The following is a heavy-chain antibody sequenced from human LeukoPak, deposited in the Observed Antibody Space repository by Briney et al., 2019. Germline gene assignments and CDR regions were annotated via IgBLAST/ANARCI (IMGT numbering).Heavy chain of an antibody. CDR3: ARAGDCSSTSCHIGY. J-gene: IGHJ4*02. CDR1: GFTFSGYG. Sequence: PGRSLRLSCAVSGFTFSGYGIHWVRQAPGKGLEWVAVISYDGSSKDYADSVKGRFTISRDNSKNTLYLQMNSLRAEDTAVYYCARAGDCSSTSCHIGYWGQGTLVTVSS. V-gene: IGHV3-30*03. CDR2: ISYDGSSK. D-gene: IGHD2-2*02.